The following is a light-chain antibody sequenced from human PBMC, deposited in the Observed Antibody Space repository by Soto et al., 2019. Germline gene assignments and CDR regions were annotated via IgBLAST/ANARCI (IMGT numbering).Light chain of an antibody. J-gene: IGLJ1*01. CDR3: SSYTSISTLV. Sequence: QPVLTQPASVSGSPGQSITISCTGTSSDVGGYNYVSWYQQYPGKAPKLMIYDVSNRPSGVSNRFSGSKSGNTASLTISGLQAEDEADYYCSSYTSISTLVFGTGTKLTVL. V-gene: IGLV2-14*01. CDR1: SSDVGGYNY. CDR2: DVS.